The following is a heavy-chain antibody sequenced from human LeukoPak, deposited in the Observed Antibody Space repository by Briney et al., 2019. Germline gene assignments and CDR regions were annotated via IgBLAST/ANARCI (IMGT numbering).Heavy chain of an antibody. CDR3: ARHSGDAFDI. CDR2: INHSGST. V-gene: IGHV4-34*01. CDR1: GGSFSGYY. D-gene: IGHD3-10*01. J-gene: IGHJ3*02. Sequence: SSETLSLTCAVYGGSFSGYYWSWIRQPPGKGLEWIGEINHSGSTNYNPSLKSRVTISVDTSKNQFSLKLSSVTAADTAVYYCARHSGDAFDIWGQGTMVTVSS.